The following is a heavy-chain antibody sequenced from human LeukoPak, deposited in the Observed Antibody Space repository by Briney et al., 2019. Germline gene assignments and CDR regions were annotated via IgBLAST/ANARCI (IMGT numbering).Heavy chain of an antibody. V-gene: IGHV3-23*01. Sequence: GFTXXXYAMSWARQAPGKGLEWVSAISGSGGSTYYADSVKGRFTISRDNSKNTLYLQMNSLRAEDTAVYYCAKDLYGSGSYYLSAQFDYWGQGTLVTVSS. D-gene: IGHD3-10*01. CDR2: ISGSGGST. CDR3: AKDLYGSGSYYLSAQFDY. J-gene: IGHJ4*02. CDR1: GFTXXXYA.